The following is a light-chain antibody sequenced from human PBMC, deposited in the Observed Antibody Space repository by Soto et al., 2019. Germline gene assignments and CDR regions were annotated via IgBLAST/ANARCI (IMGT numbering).Light chain of an antibody. Sequence: DIQMTQSPSTLSASVGXRVTITCRASRSISNWLAWYQQRPGIAPKLLIFDASILQSGVPSRFSGSGSGTEFTLSISRLQTDDFATYYCQQYGSFSPITFGGGTKVDIK. V-gene: IGKV1-5*01. CDR2: DAS. CDR1: RSISNW. CDR3: QQYGSFSPIT. J-gene: IGKJ4*01.